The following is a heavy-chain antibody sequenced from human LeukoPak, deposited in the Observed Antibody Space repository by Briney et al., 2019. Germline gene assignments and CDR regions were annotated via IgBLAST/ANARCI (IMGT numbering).Heavy chain of an antibody. CDR1: GFTFDDYG. V-gene: IGHV3-20*04. Sequence: GGSLRLSCAASGFTFDDYGMSWVRQAPGKGLEWVSGINWNGGSTGYADSVKGRFTISRDNAKNSLYLQMNSLRAEDTALYYCARVSSSGLYYYMDVWGKGTTVTVSS. D-gene: IGHD6-19*01. CDR2: INWNGGST. CDR3: ARVSSSGLYYYMDV. J-gene: IGHJ6*03.